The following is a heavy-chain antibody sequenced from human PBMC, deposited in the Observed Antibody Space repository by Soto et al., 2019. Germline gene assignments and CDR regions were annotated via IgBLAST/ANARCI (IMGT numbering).Heavy chain of an antibody. CDR1: GFTFNPYA. J-gene: IGHJ4*02. D-gene: IGHD2-8*02. V-gene: IGHV3-23*01. CDR2: ISYVGGGI. CDR3: AIDESTGHNPSLDY. Sequence: LMESGGDLVQPGGSLRLSCTASGFTFNPYAMNWVRQSPGRGLEWVATISYVGGGIHYRDSVRGRFTISRDDSRKTVYLQMHHLGAEETDVYYGAIDESTGHNPSLDYWGQGTTVTVSS.